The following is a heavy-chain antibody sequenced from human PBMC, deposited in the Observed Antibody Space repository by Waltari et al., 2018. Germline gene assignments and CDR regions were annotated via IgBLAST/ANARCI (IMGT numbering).Heavy chain of an antibody. CDR2: MNPNSGNT. J-gene: IGHJ4*02. D-gene: IGHD3-3*01. CDR3: ARRTSIWRDGYNFGY. CDR1: GFTFSSYA. Sequence: VQLLESGGGLVQPGGSLRLSCAASGFTFSSYAMSWVRQAPGKGLEWMGWMNPNSGNTGYAQKFQGRVTMTRNTSISTAYMELSSLRSEDTAVYYCARRTSIWRDGYNFGYWGQGTLVTVSS. V-gene: IGHV1-8*02.